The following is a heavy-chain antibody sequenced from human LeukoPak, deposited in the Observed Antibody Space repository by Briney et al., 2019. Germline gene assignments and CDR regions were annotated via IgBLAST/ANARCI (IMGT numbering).Heavy chain of an antibody. Sequence: ASVKVSCKASGYTFTDYYMHWVRQAPGQGLKWMGWLNPNSGGTNYAQKFQGRVTMTRDTSINTAYMEVSRLRSDDTALYYCARGSSYYGTDYWGQGTLVTVSS. V-gene: IGHV1-2*02. CDR2: LNPNSGGT. D-gene: IGHD3-10*01. J-gene: IGHJ4*02. CDR1: GYTFTDYY. CDR3: ARGSSYYGTDY.